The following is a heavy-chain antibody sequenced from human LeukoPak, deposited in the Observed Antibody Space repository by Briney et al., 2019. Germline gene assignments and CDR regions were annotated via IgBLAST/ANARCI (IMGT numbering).Heavy chain of an antibody. J-gene: IGHJ4*02. CDR2: LSKDGSHK. D-gene: IGHD6-19*01. CDR1: GFTFSSFG. V-gene: IGHV3-30*03. Sequence: PGRSLRLSCAASGFTFSSFGMHWVRQAPGKGLEWVALLSKDGSHKFYADSVKGRFTLSRDNFKNTLFLEMTSLREEDTAVYYCARDWFDSGWHLDRWGQGALVTVSS. CDR3: ARDWFDSGWHLDR.